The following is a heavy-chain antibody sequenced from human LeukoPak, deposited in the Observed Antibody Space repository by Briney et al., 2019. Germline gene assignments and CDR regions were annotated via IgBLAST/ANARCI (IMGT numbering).Heavy chain of an antibody. Sequence: PGRSLRLSCAASGFTFSSYGMHWVRQAPGKGLEWVAVISYDGSNKYYADSVKGRFTISRDNSKNTLYLQMNSLRAEDTAVYNCAKDVGSPNRGYFDYWGQGTLVTVSS. CDR2: ISYDGSNK. V-gene: IGHV3-30*18. CDR3: AKDVGSPNRGYFDY. D-gene: IGHD6-13*01. CDR1: GFTFSSYG. J-gene: IGHJ4*02.